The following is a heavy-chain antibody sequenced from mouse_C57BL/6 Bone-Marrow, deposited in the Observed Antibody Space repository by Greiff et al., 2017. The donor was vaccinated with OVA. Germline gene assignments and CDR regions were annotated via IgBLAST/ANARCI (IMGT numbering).Heavy chain of an antibody. J-gene: IGHJ3*01. CDR2: IWSGGST. Sequence: VQLQQSGPGLVQPSQSLSITCTASGFSLTSYGVHWVRQSPGKGLEWLGVIWSGGSTDYNAAFISRLSISKDNSKSQVFFKMNSLQADDTAIYYCASNYYGTPWFAYWGQGTLVTVSA. V-gene: IGHV2-2*01. CDR3: ASNYYGTPWFAY. D-gene: IGHD1-1*01. CDR1: GFSLTSYG.